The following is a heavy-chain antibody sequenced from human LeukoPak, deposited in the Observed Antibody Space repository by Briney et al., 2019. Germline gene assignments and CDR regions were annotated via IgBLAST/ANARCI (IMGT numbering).Heavy chain of an antibody. Sequence: ASVTVACKTSAFIITDYFVHWVRQAPGQGLEWTGMINHSDGFTRQAQKLEGRVHIPSDTYTRPVYMEMNSLTSEGAAVYYRARAVDQDFDYWGQGTLVTVS. D-gene: IGHD3/OR15-3a*01. CDR2: INHSDGFT. V-gene: IGHV1-46*01. CDR1: AFIITDYF. J-gene: IGHJ4*02. CDR3: ARAVDQDFDY.